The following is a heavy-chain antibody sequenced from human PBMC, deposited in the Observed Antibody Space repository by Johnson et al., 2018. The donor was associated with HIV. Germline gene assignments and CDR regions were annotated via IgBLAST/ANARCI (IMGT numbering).Heavy chain of an antibody. CDR2: IKSKTDGGTT. V-gene: IGHV3-15*01. CDR3: TTDGDTMIVEAFDI. D-gene: IGHD3-22*01. CDR1: GFTFSNAW. J-gene: IGHJ3*02. Sequence: VLLVESGGGLVKPGGSLRLSCAASGFTFSNAWMSWVRQAPGKGLEWVGRIKSKTDGGTTDYAVPVKGRFTISRDNSKNTLYLQINSLRAEDTAVYYCTTDGDTMIVEAFDILGQGTMVTVSS.